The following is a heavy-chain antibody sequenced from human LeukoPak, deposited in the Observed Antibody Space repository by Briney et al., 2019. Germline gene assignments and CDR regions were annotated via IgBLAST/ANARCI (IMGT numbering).Heavy chain of an antibody. J-gene: IGHJ4*02. CDR1: GYTFTGYY. V-gene: IGHV1-2*02. Sequence: ASVKVSCKASGYTFTGYYMHWVRQAPGQGLEWMGWINPNSGGTNYAQKFQGRVTMTRDTSISTAYMELSRLRSDDTAVYYCARVSYDPERVFDYWGQGTLVTVS. CDR3: ARVSYDPERVFDY. CDR2: INPNSGGT. D-gene: IGHD3-16*01.